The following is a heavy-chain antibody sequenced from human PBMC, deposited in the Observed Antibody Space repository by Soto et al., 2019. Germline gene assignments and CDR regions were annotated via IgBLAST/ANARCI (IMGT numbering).Heavy chain of an antibody. J-gene: IGHJ3*02. CDR2: IYWDDDK. Sequence: QITLQESGPAVVRPTETLMLTCTLSGFSLSTSGVGVGWVRQPPGKALEWLAVIYWDDDKRYMPSLQNRLTITKDTSKTPGVTTTIYMLPSDTGRYYCARRLRQSGNSWGSGAVDIWGHGAVVAVS. CDR3: ARRLRQSGNSWGSGAVDI. D-gene: IGHD7-27*01. CDR1: GFSLSTSGVG. V-gene: IGHV2-5*02.